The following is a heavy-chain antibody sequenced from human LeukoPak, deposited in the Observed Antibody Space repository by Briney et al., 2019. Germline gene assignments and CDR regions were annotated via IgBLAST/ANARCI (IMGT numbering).Heavy chain of an antibody. CDR2: ISYDGVDK. J-gene: IGHJ3*01. V-gene: IGHV3-30-3*01. CDR1: GFTFSSYA. CDR3: AKDVDTVMDWANDAFDV. D-gene: IGHD5-18*01. Sequence: GSLRLSCAASGFTFSSYAMHWVRQAPGKGLEWVASISYDGVDKYYADSLKGRFTMSRDNSKNSVYLQMDSLRVEDTAMYYCAKDVDTVMDWANDAFDVWGQGTMVIVSS.